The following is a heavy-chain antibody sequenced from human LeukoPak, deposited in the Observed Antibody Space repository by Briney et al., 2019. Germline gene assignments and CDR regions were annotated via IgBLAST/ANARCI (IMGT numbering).Heavy chain of an antibody. CDR1: GFTFRSYA. V-gene: IGHV3-23*01. D-gene: IGHD3-10*01. CDR3: AKDLGGRNYYGSGSYYYMDV. CDR2: ISWSGGST. J-gene: IGHJ6*04. Sequence: GGSLRLSCAASGFTFRSYAMSWVRRSPGKGLEGVSAISWSGGSTYYADSVSGRFTIYRDNSKNTLYLQMNSLRAEDTAVYYCAKDLGGRNYYGSGSYYYMDVWGKGTTVTVSS.